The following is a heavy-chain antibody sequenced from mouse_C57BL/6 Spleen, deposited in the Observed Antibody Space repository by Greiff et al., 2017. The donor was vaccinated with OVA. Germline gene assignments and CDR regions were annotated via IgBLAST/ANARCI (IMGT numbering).Heavy chain of an antibody. CDR1: GYTFTSYW. V-gene: IGHV1-53*01. CDR2: INPRNGGT. D-gene: IGHD2-2*01. J-gene: IGHJ3*01. CDR3: AREVWGYGAWFAY. Sequence: VQLQQPGTELVKPGASVKLSCKASGYTFTSYWMHWVKQRPGQGLEWIGNINPRNGGTNYNEKFKSKATLTVDKSSSTAYMQLSSLTSEDSAVYYCAREVWGYGAWFAYWGQGTLVTVSA.